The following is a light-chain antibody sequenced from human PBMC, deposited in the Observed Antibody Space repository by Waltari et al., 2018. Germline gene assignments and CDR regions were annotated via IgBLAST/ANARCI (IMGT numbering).Light chain of an antibody. J-gene: IGLJ3*02. Sequence: QSVLTQPPSASGTPGQRVPISCSGGCSNIGSTTVPWYQHFPGPAPKLLIHSNRQRPSRVPDRFSGSRSGTSGALAISGLQAEDEADYYCAAWDDSLSGWVFGGGTKVTVL. V-gene: IGLV1-44*01. CDR3: AAWDDSLSGWV. CDR2: SNR. CDR1: CSNIGSTT.